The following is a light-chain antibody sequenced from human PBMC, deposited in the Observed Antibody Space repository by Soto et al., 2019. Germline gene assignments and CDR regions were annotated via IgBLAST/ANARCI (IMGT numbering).Light chain of an antibody. Sequence: EIVLTQSPGTLSLSPGERATLSCRASQSVSSSYLAWYQQKPGQAPRLLIYGASSRATGIPDRFSGSGSGKDFTLTISRLEPEGFAVYYCQQYGSSSLTFGGGTKVEIK. CDR1: QSVSSSY. V-gene: IGKV3-20*01. CDR2: GAS. J-gene: IGKJ4*01. CDR3: QQYGSSSLT.